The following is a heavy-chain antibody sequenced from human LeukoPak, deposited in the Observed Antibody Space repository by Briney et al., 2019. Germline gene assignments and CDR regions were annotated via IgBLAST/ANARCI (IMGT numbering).Heavy chain of an antibody. CDR3: ASTENCDY. V-gene: IGHV1-2*02. CDR1: GCTFTAYY. Sequence: ASAKVSCKASGCTFTAYYMHWVQQAPGQGLEWVGWINPYRGGTNYAQKFQGRVTMTRDTSISTAYMELSSLRSDDAAVYYCASTENCDYWGQGTLVTVSS. CDR2: INPYRGGT. J-gene: IGHJ4*02.